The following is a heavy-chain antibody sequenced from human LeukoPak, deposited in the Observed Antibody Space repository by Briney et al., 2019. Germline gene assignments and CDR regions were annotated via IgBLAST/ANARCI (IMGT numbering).Heavy chain of an antibody. D-gene: IGHD2-15*01. J-gene: IGHJ3*02. CDR1: GGTFSSYA. V-gene: IGHV1-69*13. CDR2: TIPMFDTA. Sequence: SVKVSCKTSGGTFSSYAISWVRQAPGQGLEWMGGTIPMFDTANYAHKFQGRVTITADEYTSTTYMELSSLRSEDTAGYYCARGVRAVADAFDIWGQGTMVTVPS. CDR3: ARGVRAVADAFDI.